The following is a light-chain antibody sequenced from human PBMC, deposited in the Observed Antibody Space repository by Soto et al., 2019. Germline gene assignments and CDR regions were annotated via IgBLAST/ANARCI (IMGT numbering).Light chain of an antibody. V-gene: IGKV4-1*01. Sequence: DIVMTQSPDSLAASLGERATINCKSSQSVLYSSNNKNYLAWYQQRPGQPPKLLIYWASTRESGVPDRFSGSGSGTDVTLTITSLQAEDVAVYYGQQYESTPPTFGQGTKLEIK. CDR1: QSVLYSSNNKNY. J-gene: IGKJ2*01. CDR3: QQYESTPPT. CDR2: WAS.